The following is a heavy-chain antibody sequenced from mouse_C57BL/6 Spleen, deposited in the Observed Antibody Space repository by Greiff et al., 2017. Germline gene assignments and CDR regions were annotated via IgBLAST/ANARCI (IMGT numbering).Heavy chain of an antibody. CDR2: IDPSDSYT. V-gene: IGHV1-69*01. CDR1: GYTFTSYW. CDR3: ARSNDYDAIDY. J-gene: IGHJ4*01. Sequence: VQLQQPGAELVMPGASVKLSCKASGYTFTSYWMHWVKQRPGQGLEWIGEIDPSDSYTNYNQKFKGKSTLTVDKSSSTAYMQLSSLTSEDSAVYYCARSNDYDAIDYWGQGTSVTVSS.